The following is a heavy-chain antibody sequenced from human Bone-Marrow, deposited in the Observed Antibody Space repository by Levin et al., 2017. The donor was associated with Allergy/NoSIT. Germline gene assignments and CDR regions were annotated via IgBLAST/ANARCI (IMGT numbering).Heavy chain of an antibody. D-gene: IGHD6-13*01. CDR3: ARGTAAVGP. J-gene: IGHJ5*02. CDR1: GASVSSHY. CDR2: IYHSGNT. Sequence: SEILSLTCSVSGASVSSHYWSWIRQAPGKPLEWIGYIYHSGNTKYNPSFKSRVTISGDTSKNEVFLRLTSVTPADTAVYYCARGTAAVGPWGQGTPVIVSS. V-gene: IGHV4-59*02.